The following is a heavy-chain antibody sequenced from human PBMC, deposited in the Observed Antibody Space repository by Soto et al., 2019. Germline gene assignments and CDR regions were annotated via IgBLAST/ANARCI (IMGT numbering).Heavy chain of an antibody. J-gene: IGHJ5*02. V-gene: IGHV4-30-2*01. CDR3: ARVPGT. Sequence: PSEPLSLTCTVSYGSISSGGYSWSWIRQPPGKGLEWIGYIYHSGSTYYNPSLKSRVTISVDRSKNQFSLKLSSVTAADTAVYYCARVPGTWGQGTLVTVSS. CDR1: YGSISSGGYS. D-gene: IGHD1-26*01. CDR2: IYHSGST.